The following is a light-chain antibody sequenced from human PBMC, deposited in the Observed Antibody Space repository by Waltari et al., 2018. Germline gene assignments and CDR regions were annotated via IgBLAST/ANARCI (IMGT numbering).Light chain of an antibody. V-gene: IGKV1-5*01. CDR3: QQYNSYWT. Sequence: DIQMTQSPSTLSASVGDRVTITCRASQSISSWLAWYQPQPGKAPKVLIYDASSLESGVPSRFSGSGSGTEFTLTISSLQPDDFATYYCQQYNSYWTFGQGTKVEIK. CDR1: QSISSW. CDR2: DAS. J-gene: IGKJ1*01.